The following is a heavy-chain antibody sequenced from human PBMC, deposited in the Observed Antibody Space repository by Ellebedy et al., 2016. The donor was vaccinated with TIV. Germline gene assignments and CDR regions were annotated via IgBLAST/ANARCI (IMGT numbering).Heavy chain of an antibody. V-gene: IGHV1-18*01. Sequence: AASVKVSCKASGYTFTNYGLSWVRQAPGQGLEWMGWSSTYNGDTKYAQTLQGRVAMTTDTSTNPAYMEMRSLRSDDTAVYYCVHTGDRGIWGQGTMVTVSS. J-gene: IGHJ3*02. CDR1: GYTFTNYG. CDR2: SSTYNGDT. D-gene: IGHD7-27*01. CDR3: VHTGDRGI.